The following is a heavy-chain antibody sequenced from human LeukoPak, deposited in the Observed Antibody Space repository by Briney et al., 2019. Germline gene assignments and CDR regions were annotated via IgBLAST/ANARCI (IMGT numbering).Heavy chain of an antibody. J-gene: IGHJ4*02. D-gene: IGHD6-13*01. CDR3: ARGPRAAADDY. CDR1: GYTFTSYA. CDR2: INAGNGNT. Sequence: ASVKVSCKASGYTFTSYAMHWVRQAPGQRLEWMGWINAGNGNTKYSQKFQGRVTITRDTSASTAYMELSSLTSEDTAVYYCARGPRAAADDYWGQGTLVTVSS. V-gene: IGHV1-3*01.